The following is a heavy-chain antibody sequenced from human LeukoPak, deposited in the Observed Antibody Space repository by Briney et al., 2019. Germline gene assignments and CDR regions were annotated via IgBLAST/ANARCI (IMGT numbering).Heavy chain of an antibody. CDR2: IYYSGST. Sequence: SETLSLTCTVSGGSINSGGYYWSWIRQHPGKGLEWIGYIYYSGSTYYNPSLKSRVTISVDTSKNQFSLKLSSVAAADTAVYYCARASNYDYVWGSSNWGQGTLVTVSS. V-gene: IGHV4-31*03. CDR1: GGSINSGGYY. D-gene: IGHD3-16*01. CDR3: ARASNYDYVWGSSN. J-gene: IGHJ4*02.